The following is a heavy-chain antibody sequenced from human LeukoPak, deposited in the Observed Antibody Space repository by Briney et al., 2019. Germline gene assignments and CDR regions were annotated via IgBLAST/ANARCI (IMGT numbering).Heavy chain of an antibody. CDR3: AKGTGIAVAGPDY. V-gene: IGHV3-33*06. J-gene: IGHJ4*02. CDR1: GFTFSSYG. CDR2: IWYDGSNK. Sequence: GGSLRLSCAASGFTFSSYGMHWVRQAPGKGLEWVVVIWYDGSNKYYADSVKGRFTISRDNSKNTLYLQTNSLRAEDTAVYYCAKGTGIAVAGPDYWGQGTLVTVSS. D-gene: IGHD6-19*01.